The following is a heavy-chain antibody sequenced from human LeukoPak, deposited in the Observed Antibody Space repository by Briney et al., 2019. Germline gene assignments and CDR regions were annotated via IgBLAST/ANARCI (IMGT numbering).Heavy chain of an antibody. CDR2: ISYDGSNK. D-gene: IGHD1-26*01. CDR1: GFTFSSYV. CDR3: AREGRNYYYYYYMDV. Sequence: GGSLRLSCAASGFTFSSYVMHWVRQAPGKGLEWVAVISYDGSNKYYADSVKGRFTISRDNSKNTLYLQMNSLRAEDTAVYYCAREGRNYYYYYYMDVWGKGTTVTVSS. V-gene: IGHV3-30*04. J-gene: IGHJ6*03.